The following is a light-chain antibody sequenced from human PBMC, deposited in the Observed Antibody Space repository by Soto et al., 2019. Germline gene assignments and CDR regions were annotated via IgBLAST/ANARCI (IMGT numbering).Light chain of an antibody. CDR3: SSYAGSNTDYV. V-gene: IGLV2-8*01. Sequence: QSVLTQPPSASGSPGQSVTISCTGTSSDVGRYKYVSLYQQYPGKVPKLIIYEVSKRPSGVPDRFSGSKSGNTASLTVSGLQAEDEADYSCSSYAGSNTDYVFGTGTKLTVL. CDR2: EVS. J-gene: IGLJ1*01. CDR1: SSDVGRYKY.